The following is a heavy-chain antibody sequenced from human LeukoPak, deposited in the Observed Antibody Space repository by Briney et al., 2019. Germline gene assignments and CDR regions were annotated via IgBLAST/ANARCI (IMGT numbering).Heavy chain of an antibody. V-gene: IGHV4-39*07. CDR3: ACERGGSFPDAFDI. Sequence: PSETLSLTCTVSGGSISSSSYYWGWMRETPRKGREWIGSIYYSGSTYYNPSLKSRVTISVDTSKNQFSLKLSSVTAADTAVYYCACERGGSFPDAFDIWGQGTMVTVSS. CDR1: GGSISSSSYY. D-gene: IGHD3-16*01. J-gene: IGHJ3*02. CDR2: IYYSGST.